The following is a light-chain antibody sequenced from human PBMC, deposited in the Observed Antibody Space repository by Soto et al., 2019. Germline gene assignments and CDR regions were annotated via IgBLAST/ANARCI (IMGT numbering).Light chain of an antibody. Sequence: DIQMTQSPSSLSASVGDTVTITCRASQGISNYLAWYQQKQGQVPNLLIYAASTLHSGVPSRFSGSGSGTDFTLTISSLRHEDVATYYCQKYNNAPRTFGQGTKVEI. J-gene: IGKJ1*01. CDR2: AAS. CDR3: QKYNNAPRT. V-gene: IGKV1-27*01. CDR1: QGISNY.